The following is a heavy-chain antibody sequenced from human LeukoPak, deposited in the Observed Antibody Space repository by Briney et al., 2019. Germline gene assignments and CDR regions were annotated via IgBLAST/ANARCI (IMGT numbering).Heavy chain of an antibody. CDR1: GFTFSSSA. V-gene: IGHV3-23*01. J-gene: IGHJ4*02. Sequence: GGSLRLSCAASGFTFSSSAMSWVRQVPGKGLEWVSGISASGGSTSYADSVRGRFTISRDNSKNTLYLQMNNLRAEDTALYYCAKDRSYSFDYWGQGALVTVSS. CDR3: AKDRSYSFDY. CDR2: ISASGGST. D-gene: IGHD1-26*01.